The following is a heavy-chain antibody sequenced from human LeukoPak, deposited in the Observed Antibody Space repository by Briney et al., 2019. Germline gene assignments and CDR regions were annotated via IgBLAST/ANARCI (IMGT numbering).Heavy chain of an antibody. Sequence: PGGSLRLSCAASGFTFSSYAMHWVRQAPGKGLEWVAVISYDGSNKYYADSVKGRFTISRDNSKNTLYLQMNSLRAEDTAVYYCARDRRLLWFGELLLTNYFDYWGQGTLVTVSS. J-gene: IGHJ4*02. D-gene: IGHD3-10*01. CDR2: ISYDGSNK. CDR3: ARDRRLLWFGELLLTNYFDY. V-gene: IGHV3-30*04. CDR1: GFTFSSYA.